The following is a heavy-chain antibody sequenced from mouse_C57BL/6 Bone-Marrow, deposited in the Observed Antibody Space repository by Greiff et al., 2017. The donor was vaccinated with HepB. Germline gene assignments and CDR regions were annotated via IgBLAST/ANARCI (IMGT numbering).Heavy chain of an antibody. CDR1: GYTFTSYW. Sequence: VQLQQPGAELVRPGTSVKLSCKASGYTFTSYWMHWVKQRPGQGLEWIGVIDPSDSYTNYNQKFKGKATLTVDTSSSTAYMQLSSLTSEDSAVYYCAKLRAAMDYWGQGTSVTVSS. CDR3: AKLRAAMDY. V-gene: IGHV1-59*01. D-gene: IGHD1-1*01. J-gene: IGHJ4*01. CDR2: IDPSDSYT.